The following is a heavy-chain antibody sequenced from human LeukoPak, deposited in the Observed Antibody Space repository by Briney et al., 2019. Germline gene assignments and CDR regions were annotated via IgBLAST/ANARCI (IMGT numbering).Heavy chain of an antibody. CDR2: IGGSGTSA. CDR1: GFTFSSYA. V-gene: IGHV3-23*01. J-gene: IGHJ4*02. D-gene: IGHD5-18*01. CDR3: AKDDSAYSYASFDY. Sequence: GVSLRLSCAASGFTFSSYAMSWVRQAAGKGLKWVLAIGGSGTSAYYADSLKGRFTISRDNSKNTLYLQVNSLRAEDTAVYYCAKDDSAYSYASFDYWGQGTLVTVSS.